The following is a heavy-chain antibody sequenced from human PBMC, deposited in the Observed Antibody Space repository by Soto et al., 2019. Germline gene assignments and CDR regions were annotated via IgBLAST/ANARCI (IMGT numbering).Heavy chain of an antibody. D-gene: IGHD1-1*01. CDR1: GGSISSSSYY. J-gene: IGHJ3*02. V-gene: IGHV4-39*01. CDR2: IYYSGST. CDR3: ARRNGTTGAFDI. Sequence: SETLSLTCTVSGGSISSSSYYWGWIRQPPGKGLEWIGSIYYSGSTYYNPSLKSRVTISVDTSKNHFSLKLSSVTAADTAVYYCARRNGTTGAFDIWGQGTMVTVSS.